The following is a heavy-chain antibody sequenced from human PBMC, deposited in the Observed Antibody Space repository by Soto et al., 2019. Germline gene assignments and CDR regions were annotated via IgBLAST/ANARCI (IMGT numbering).Heavy chain of an antibody. Sequence: QVQLVQSGAEVKKPGSSVKVSCKASGGTFSSYTISWVRQAPGQGLEWMGRIIPILGKATYAQKCQGTVTITADKSTNTAYMELSSLRAEDTAVDYWSRGSGSGSTDYWGQGTLVTVSS. CDR3: SRGSGSGSTDY. D-gene: IGHD3-10*01. V-gene: IGHV1-69*08. J-gene: IGHJ4*02. CDR2: IIPILGKA. CDR1: GGTFSSYT.